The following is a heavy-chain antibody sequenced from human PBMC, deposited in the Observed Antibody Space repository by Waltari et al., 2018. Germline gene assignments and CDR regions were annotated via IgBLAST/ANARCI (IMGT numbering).Heavy chain of an antibody. Sequence: EVNLVESGGGLVQPGGSLRLSCAASGFRIRDFWMHWARQAPGKGPEWVATIKQDGSEVYYVDSVKGRFTISRDNAKNSLYLQMNSLRLEDTAVYYCVRGAGWLLESWGQGTIATVSS. CDR2: IKQDGSEV. D-gene: IGHD2-21*01. J-gene: IGHJ4*02. CDR3: VRGAGWLLES. CDR1: GFRIRDFW. V-gene: IGHV3-7*04.